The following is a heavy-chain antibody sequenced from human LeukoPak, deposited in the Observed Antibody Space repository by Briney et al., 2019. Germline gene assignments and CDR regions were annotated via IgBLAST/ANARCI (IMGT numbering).Heavy chain of an antibody. D-gene: IGHD2-15*01. Sequence: GGSLRLSCAASGFTFTIPAMSWVRQAPGKGLEWVSAISNNGGYTYYADSVKGRFTISRDNSKSTLCLQMNSLRAEDTAVYYCAKQLGYCSDGSCYFPYWGQGTLVTVSS. CDR2: ISNNGGYT. J-gene: IGHJ4*02. CDR1: GFTFTIPA. V-gene: IGHV3-23*01. CDR3: AKQLGYCSDGSCYFPY.